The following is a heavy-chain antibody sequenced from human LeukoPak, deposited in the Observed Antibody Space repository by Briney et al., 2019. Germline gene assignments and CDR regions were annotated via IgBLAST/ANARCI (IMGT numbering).Heavy chain of an antibody. Sequence: GGSLRLSCAASGFTFSDYRMNWVRQAPGKGLEWVASIKNDGTKMYYVDSLKSRFTISRDNSKNSLDLQMNSLRVEDTAVYYCARDRPPLEYWGQGTLVTVSS. CDR2: IKNDGTKM. CDR3: ARDRPPLEY. J-gene: IGHJ4*02. CDR1: GFTFSDYR. V-gene: IGHV3-7*01.